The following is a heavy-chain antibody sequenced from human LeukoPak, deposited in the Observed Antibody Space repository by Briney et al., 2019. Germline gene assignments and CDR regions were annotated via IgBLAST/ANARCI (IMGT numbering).Heavy chain of an antibody. CDR1: GFTFSSYA. D-gene: IGHD6-19*01. CDR2: ISYDGSNK. Sequence: GGSLRLSCAASGFTFSSYAMHWVRQAPGKGLEWVAVISYDGSNKYYADSVKGRFTISRDNSKNTLYLQMNSLRAEDTAVYYCAKEWKVAGVLFDYWGQGTLVTVSS. V-gene: IGHV3-30*04. CDR3: AKEWKVAGVLFDY. J-gene: IGHJ4*02.